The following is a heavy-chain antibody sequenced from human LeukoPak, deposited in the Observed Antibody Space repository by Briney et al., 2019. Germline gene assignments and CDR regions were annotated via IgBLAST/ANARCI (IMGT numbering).Heavy chain of an antibody. CDR2: INPNSGGT. CDR3: ARVLRYFDWLWIEGPFDY. V-gene: IGHV1-2*06. Sequence: ASVKVSCKASGYTFTDYYMHWVRQAPGQGLEWMGRINPNSGGTNYAQKFQGRVTMTRDTSISTAYMELSRLRSDDTAVYYCARVLRYFDWLWIEGPFDYWGQGTLATVSS. J-gene: IGHJ4*02. D-gene: IGHD3-9*01. CDR1: GYTFTDYY.